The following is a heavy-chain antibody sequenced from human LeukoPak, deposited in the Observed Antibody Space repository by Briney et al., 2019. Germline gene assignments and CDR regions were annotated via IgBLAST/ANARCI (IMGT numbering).Heavy chain of an antibody. D-gene: IGHD5-24*01. CDR3: ARDSFGRDGYNYFDY. Sequence: SETLSLTCTVSGGSISSYYWSWIRQPPGKGLEWIGFIYYSGSTNYNPSLKSRVTISVDTSKNQFSLKLSSVTAADTAVYYCARDSFGRDGYNYFDYWGQGTLVTVSS. V-gene: IGHV4-59*01. CDR2: IYYSGST. J-gene: IGHJ4*02. CDR1: GGSISSYY.